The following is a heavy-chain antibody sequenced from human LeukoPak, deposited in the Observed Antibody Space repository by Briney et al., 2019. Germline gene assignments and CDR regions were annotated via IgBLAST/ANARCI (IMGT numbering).Heavy chain of an antibody. V-gene: IGHV3-23*01. CDR2: ITGGGGNT. J-gene: IGHJ4*02. CDR3: ARDQGLSGSYYTFDY. CDR1: GFSFSSYA. D-gene: IGHD3-10*01. Sequence: GGSLRLSCAASGFSFSSYAMSWVRQAPGRGLEWVSVITGGGGNTYYADSVKGRFTISRDNSKNTLYLQMNSLRAEDTAVYYCARDQGLSGSYYTFDYWGQGTLVTVSS.